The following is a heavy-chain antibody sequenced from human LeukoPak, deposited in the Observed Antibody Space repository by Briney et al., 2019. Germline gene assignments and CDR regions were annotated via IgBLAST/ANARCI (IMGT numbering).Heavy chain of an antibody. CDR3: AKGGIAAPFDY. CDR1: GFTFSNYA. V-gene: IGHV3-30*18. J-gene: IGHJ4*02. CDR2: ISHDGINT. D-gene: IGHD6-13*01. Sequence: GRSLRLSCAASGFTFSNYAMHWVRQDSGRGLDWVAVISHDGINTYYADSVKGRFTISRDNSKNTLYLQMNSLRAEDTAVYYCAKGGIAAPFDYWGQGTLVTVSS.